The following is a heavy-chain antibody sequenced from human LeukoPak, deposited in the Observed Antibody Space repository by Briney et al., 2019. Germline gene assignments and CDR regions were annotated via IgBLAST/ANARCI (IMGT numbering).Heavy chain of an antibody. J-gene: IGHJ4*02. D-gene: IGHD1-26*01. V-gene: IGHV3-23*01. CDR3: AKLLSGSYFFGISSYMEYYFDY. CDR2: ISGSGGST. Sequence: GGSLRLSCAASGFTFSSYAMSWVRQAPGKGLEWVSAISGSGGSTYYADSVKGRFTISRDNSKNTLYLQMNSLRAEDTAVYYCAKLLSGSYFFGISSYMEYYFDYWGQGTLVTVSS. CDR1: GFTFSSYA.